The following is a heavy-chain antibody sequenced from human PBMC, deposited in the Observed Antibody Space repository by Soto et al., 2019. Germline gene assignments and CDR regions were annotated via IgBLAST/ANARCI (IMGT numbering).Heavy chain of an antibody. Sequence: SVKVSCKTSGGTFSSCAISWVRQAPGQGLEWMGGIIPIFGTANYAQKFQGRVTITADESTSTAYVELSSLRSEDTAVYYCARDQYIVVXPAAILPVLDYYYGMDVWGQGTTVTVSS. CDR1: GGTFSSCA. V-gene: IGHV1-69*13. CDR3: ARDQYIVVXPAAILPVLDYYYGMDV. J-gene: IGHJ6*02. D-gene: IGHD2-2*02. CDR2: IIPIFGTA.